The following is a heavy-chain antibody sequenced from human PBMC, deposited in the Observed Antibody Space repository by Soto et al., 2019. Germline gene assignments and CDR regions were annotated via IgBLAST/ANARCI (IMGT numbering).Heavy chain of an antibody. CDR2: ISWNSGNI. Sequence: EVQLVESGGGLVQPGRSLRLSCAASGFTFEDYAMHWVRQAPGKGLEWVSGISWNSGNIGYADSVKGRFTISRDNAKNSLYLQMNSLRAEDTALYYCAKDISGAFYHYYLDVWDKGTTVTVSS. V-gene: IGHV3-9*01. J-gene: IGHJ6*03. D-gene: IGHD4-17*01. CDR3: AKDISGAFYHYYLDV. CDR1: GFTFEDYA.